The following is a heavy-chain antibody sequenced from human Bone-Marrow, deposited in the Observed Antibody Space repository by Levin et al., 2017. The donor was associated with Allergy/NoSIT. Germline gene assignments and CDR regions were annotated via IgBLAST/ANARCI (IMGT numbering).Heavy chain of an antibody. CDR1: GFTFDNYA. CDR2: IRSKPAGGAT. Sequence: TGGSLRLSCAASGFTFDNYAMNWFRQAPGKGLEWVGFIRSKPAGGATEYAASVQGRFTISREDSKSIAYLQINSLKTEDTAVYYCARGRCSGGTCHYFDYWGQGMLVTVSS. V-gene: IGHV3-49*03. J-gene: IGHJ4*02. D-gene: IGHD2-15*01. CDR3: ARGRCSGGTCHYFDY.